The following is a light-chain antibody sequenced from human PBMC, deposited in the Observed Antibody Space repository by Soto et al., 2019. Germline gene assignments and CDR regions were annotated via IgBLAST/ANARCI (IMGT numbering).Light chain of an antibody. CDR3: QQYGGSPPYT. CDR2: GAS. V-gene: IGKV3-20*01. CDR1: QSISSSY. J-gene: IGKJ2*01. Sequence: EIVLTQSPGTLSLSPGERATLSCRASQSISSSYLAGYQQKSGQAPRLLMYGASSSATGIPDRFSGSGSGTDFSLTISRLEPEDFSVYYCQQYGGSPPYTFGQGTKLEIK.